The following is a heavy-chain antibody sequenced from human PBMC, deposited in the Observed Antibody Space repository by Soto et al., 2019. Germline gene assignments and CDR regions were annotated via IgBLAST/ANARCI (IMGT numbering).Heavy chain of an antibody. CDR1: GGSISSGDYY. CDR3: ARSIAARIDRGNNWFDP. J-gene: IGHJ5*02. Sequence: QVQLQESGPGLVKPSQTLSLTCTVSGGSISSGDYYWSWIRQPPGKGLEWIGYIYYSGSTYYNPSLKSRVTIPVDTSKNQFSLKLSSVTAADKAVYYCARSIAARIDRGNNWFDPWGQGTLVTVSS. D-gene: IGHD6-6*01. V-gene: IGHV4-30-4*01. CDR2: IYYSGST.